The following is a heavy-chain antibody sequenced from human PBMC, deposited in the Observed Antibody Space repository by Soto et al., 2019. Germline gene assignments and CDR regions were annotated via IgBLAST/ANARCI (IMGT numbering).Heavy chain of an antibody. CDR3: ARDSVVVAAYNWFDP. J-gene: IGHJ5*02. D-gene: IGHD2-15*01. CDR1: GLTFSSYS. V-gene: IGHV3-21*01. CDR2: ISSSSSYI. Sequence: PGGSLRRSGAASGLTFSSYSMNWVRQETGKGLEWVSSISSSSSYIYYADSVKGRFTISRDNAKNSLYLQMNSLRAEDTAVYYCARDSVVVAAYNWFDPWGQGTLVTVSS.